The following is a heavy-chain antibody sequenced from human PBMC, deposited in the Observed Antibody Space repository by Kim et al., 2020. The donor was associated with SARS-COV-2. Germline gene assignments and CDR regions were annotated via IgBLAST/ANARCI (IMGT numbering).Heavy chain of an antibody. CDR3: ARARGCGLGGLTCFDH. Sequence: KFQGRVTITADESTSTAYMELSSLRSEDTAVYYCARARGCGLGGLTCFDHWGQGTLVTVSS. D-gene: IGHD3-16*01. J-gene: IGHJ5*02. V-gene: IGHV1-69*01.